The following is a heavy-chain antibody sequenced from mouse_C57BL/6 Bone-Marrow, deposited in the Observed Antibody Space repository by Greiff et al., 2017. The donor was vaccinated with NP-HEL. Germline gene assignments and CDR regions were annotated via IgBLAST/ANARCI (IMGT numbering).Heavy chain of an antibody. V-gene: IGHV5-6*02. CDR3: ARRVYYGSHYAMDY. J-gene: IGHJ4*01. CDR2: ISSGGSYT. Sequence: EVNLVESGGDLVKPGGSLKLSCAASGFTFSSYGMSWVRQTPDKRLEWVATISSGGSYTYYPDSVKGRFTISRDNAKNTLYLQMSSLKSEDTAMYYCARRVYYGSHYAMDYWGQGTSVTVSS. CDR1: GFTFSSYG. D-gene: IGHD1-1*01.